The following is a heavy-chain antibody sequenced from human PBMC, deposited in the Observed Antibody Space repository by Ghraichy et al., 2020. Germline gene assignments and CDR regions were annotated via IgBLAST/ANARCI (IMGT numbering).Heavy chain of an antibody. J-gene: IGHJ6*02. CDR1: GFTFSSYA. CDR2: ISGSGGST. V-gene: IGHV3-23*01. CDR3: AKALWFGELPPYYGMDV. D-gene: IGHD3-10*01. Sequence: GGSLRLSCAASGFTFSSYAMSWVRQAPGKGLEWVSAISGSGGSTYYADSVKGRFTISRDNSKNTLYLQMNSLRAEDTAVYYCAKALWFGELPPYYGMDVWGQGTTVTVSS.